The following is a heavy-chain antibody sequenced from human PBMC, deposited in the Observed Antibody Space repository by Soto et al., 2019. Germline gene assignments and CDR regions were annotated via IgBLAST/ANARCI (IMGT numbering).Heavy chain of an antibody. D-gene: IGHD6-6*01. CDR3: ARVESSSRDYYYYYGMDV. V-gene: IGHV4-30-4*01. CDR2: IYYSGST. CDR1: DVSISSGDYY. J-gene: IGHJ6*02. Sequence: LSLTGTVCDVSISSGDYYWSWIRQPPGKGLEWIGYIYYSGSTYYNPSLKSRVTISVDTSKNQFSLKLSSVTAADTAVYYCARVESSSRDYYYYYGMDVWGQGKTVNVSS.